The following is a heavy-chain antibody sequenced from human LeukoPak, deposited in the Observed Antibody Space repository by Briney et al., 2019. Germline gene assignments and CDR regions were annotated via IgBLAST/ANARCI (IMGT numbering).Heavy chain of an antibody. CDR3: ARDYIVVVPAAISFYYYGMDV. CDR1: GYTFTSYG. CDR2: ISAYNGNT. J-gene: IGHJ6*02. Sequence: ASVKVSCKASGYTFTSYGISWVRQAPGQGLEWMGWISAYNGNTNYAQKLQGRVTMTTDTSTSTAYIELRSLRSDDTAVYYCARDYIVVVPAAISFYYYGMDVWGQGTTVTVSS. V-gene: IGHV1-18*01. D-gene: IGHD2-2*01.